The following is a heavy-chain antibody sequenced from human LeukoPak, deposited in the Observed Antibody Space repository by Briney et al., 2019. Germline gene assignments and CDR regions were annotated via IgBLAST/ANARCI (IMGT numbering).Heavy chain of an antibody. Sequence: GGSLRLSCAASGFTVSSNYMSWVRQAPGKGLEWVSVIYSGGSTFYADSVKGRFTISRDNSKNTLYLQMNSLRAEDTAVYYCARGSGYIYGYDYWGQGTLVTVSS. D-gene: IGHD5-18*01. V-gene: IGHV3-53*01. CDR1: GFTVSSNY. CDR3: ARGSGYIYGYDY. J-gene: IGHJ4*02. CDR2: IYSGGST.